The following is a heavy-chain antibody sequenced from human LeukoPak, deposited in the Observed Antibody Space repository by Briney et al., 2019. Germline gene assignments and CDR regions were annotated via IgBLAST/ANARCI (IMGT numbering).Heavy chain of an antibody. V-gene: IGHV3-23*01. D-gene: IGHD2-2*01. CDR3: AKDPGMPDAFDI. CDR2: ISTSGGST. CDR1: RFTFSSYA. Sequence: GGSLGLSCAASRFTFSSYAMSWVRQAPGKGLEWVSAISTSGGSTYYADSVKGRFTISRDNSKNTLYLQMNSLRAEDTAVYYCAKDPGMPDAFDIWGQGTMVTVSS. J-gene: IGHJ3*02.